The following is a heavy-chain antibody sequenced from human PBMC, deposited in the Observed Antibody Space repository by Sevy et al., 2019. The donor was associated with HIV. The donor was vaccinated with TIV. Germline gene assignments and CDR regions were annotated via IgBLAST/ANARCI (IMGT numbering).Heavy chain of an antibody. CDR2: ISWNSGSI. D-gene: IGHD6-19*01. J-gene: IGHJ3*02. CDR1: GFTFDDYA. CDR3: AKGTPGYSSGWYEPAFDI. V-gene: IGHV3-9*03. Sequence: GGSLRLSCAASGFTFDDYAMHWVRQAPGKGLEWVSGISWNSGSIGYADSVKGRFTISRDKAKNSRYLQMNSLRAEDMALYYCAKGTPGYSSGWYEPAFDIWGQGTMVTVSS.